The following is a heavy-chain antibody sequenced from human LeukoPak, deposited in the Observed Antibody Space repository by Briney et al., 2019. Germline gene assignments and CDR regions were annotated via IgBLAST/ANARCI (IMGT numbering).Heavy chain of an antibody. Sequence: GGSLRLSCAASGFTFSSYAMSWVRQAPGKGLEWVSAISGSGGSTYYADSVKGRFTISRDNSKNTLHLQMNSLRAEDTAVYYCAKGPRRDGYNLFDYWGQGTLVTVSS. CDR1: GFTFSSYA. J-gene: IGHJ4*02. V-gene: IGHV3-23*01. CDR3: AKGPRRDGYNLFDY. D-gene: IGHD5-24*01. CDR2: ISGSGGST.